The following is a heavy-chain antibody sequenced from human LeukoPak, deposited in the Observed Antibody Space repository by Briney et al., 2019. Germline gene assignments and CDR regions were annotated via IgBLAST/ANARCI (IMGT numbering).Heavy chain of an antibody. CDR3: ARVLGGNVDEAFDI. V-gene: IGHV3-66*01. D-gene: IGHD4-23*01. CDR1: GFTVSSTY. CDR2: IYSGDST. Sequence: GGSLRLSCAASGFTVSSTYMSWVRQAPGKGLEWVSIIYSGDSTYYADSVKGRFTISRDNSMNTLYLQMSSLRAEDTAVYYCARVLGGNVDEAFDIGGQGTMVTVSS. J-gene: IGHJ3*02.